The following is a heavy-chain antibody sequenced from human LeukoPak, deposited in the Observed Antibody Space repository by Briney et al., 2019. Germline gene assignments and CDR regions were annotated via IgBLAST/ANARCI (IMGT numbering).Heavy chain of an antibody. V-gene: IGHV4-34*01. D-gene: IGHD6-6*01. CDR3: ARGPSIADPSPQMDV. Sequence: SETLSLTCTVSGGSISSYYWSWIRQPPGKGLEWIGEINHSGSTNYNPSLKSRVTISVDTSKNQFSLKLSSVTAADTAVYYCARGPSIADPSPQMDVWGKGTTVTVSS. CDR1: GGSISSYY. CDR2: INHSGST. J-gene: IGHJ6*04.